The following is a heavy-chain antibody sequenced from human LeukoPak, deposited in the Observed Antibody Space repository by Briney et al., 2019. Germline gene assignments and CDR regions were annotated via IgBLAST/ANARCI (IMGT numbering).Heavy chain of an antibody. V-gene: IGHV3-30*04. CDR1: GFTFSNYA. CDR2: ISYDGSNK. D-gene: IGHD5-12*01. CDR3: ARSLATSYYYMDV. J-gene: IGHJ6*03. Sequence: PGGSLRLSCAASGFTFSNYAMHWVRQAPGKGLEWVAVISYDGSNKFYADSVKGRFTISRDNSKNTLHLQMNSLRAEETAVYYCARSLATSYYYMDVWGKGTTVTVSS.